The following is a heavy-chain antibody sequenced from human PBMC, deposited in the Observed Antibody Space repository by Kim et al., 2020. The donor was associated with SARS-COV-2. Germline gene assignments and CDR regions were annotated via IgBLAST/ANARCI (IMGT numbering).Heavy chain of an antibody. CDR3: ARHPPFGGRPYYYYYGMDV. J-gene: IGHJ6*02. CDR1: GGSISSSSYY. Sequence: SETLSLTCTVSGGSISSSSYYWGWIRQPPGKGLEWIGSIYYSGSTYYNPSLKSRVTISVDTSKNQFSLKLSSVTAADTAVYYCARHPPFGGRPYYYYYGMDVWGQGTTVTVSS. D-gene: IGHD3-10*01. CDR2: IYYSGST. V-gene: IGHV4-39*01.